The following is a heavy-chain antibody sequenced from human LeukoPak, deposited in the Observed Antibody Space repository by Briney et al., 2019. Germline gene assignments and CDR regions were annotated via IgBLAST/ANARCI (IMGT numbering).Heavy chain of an antibody. CDR2: ISGSGGST. Sequence: GGSLRLSCAASGFTFSSYAMSWVRQAPGKGLEWVSAISGSGGSTYYADSVKGRFTISRDNSKNTLYLQMNSLRAEDTAVYYCAKDCDYYDSSGYIGDDAFDIWGQGTMVTVSS. D-gene: IGHD3-22*01. CDR3: AKDCDYYDSSGYIGDDAFDI. V-gene: IGHV3-23*01. J-gene: IGHJ3*02. CDR1: GFTFSSYA.